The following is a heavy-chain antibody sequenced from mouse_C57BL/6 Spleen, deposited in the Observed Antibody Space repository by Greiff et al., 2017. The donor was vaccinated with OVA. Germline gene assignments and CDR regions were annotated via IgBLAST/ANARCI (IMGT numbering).Heavy chain of an antibody. CDR1: GYAFSSYW. CDR3: ARSGDYDSLSWYFDV. CDR2: IYPGDGDT. J-gene: IGHJ1*03. D-gene: IGHD2-4*01. Sequence: VQLQQSGAELVKPGASVKISCKASGYAFSSYWMNWVKQRPGKGLEWIGQIYPGDGDTNYNGKFKGKATLTADKSSSTAYMQLSSLTSEDSAVYFCARSGDYDSLSWYFDVWGTGTTVTVSS. V-gene: IGHV1-80*01.